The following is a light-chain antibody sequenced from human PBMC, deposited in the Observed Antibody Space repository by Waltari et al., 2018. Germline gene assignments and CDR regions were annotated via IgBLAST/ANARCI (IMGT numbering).Light chain of an antibody. CDR3: CSLAGSFTWV. Sequence: QSALTQPRSVSGSPGQSVTISCTGTSSDVGTYNYVSWYQQHPGKAPKLMIYDVSKRPSGVPVRFAGSKSGNAASLTISGLQAEDEADYHCCSLAGSFTWVFGTGTKLTVL. V-gene: IGLV2-11*01. CDR2: DVS. J-gene: IGLJ3*02. CDR1: SSDVGTYNY.